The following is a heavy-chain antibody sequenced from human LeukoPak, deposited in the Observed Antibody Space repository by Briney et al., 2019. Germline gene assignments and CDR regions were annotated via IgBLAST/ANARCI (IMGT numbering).Heavy chain of an antibody. V-gene: IGHV1-18*01. Sequence: GASVKVSCKASGYTFTSYGISWVRQAPGQGLEWXXXXXXYNGNTNYAQKLQGRVTMTTDTSTSTAYMELRSLRSDDTAVYYCARLKSARGIAVAGTGWFDPWGQGTLVTVSS. D-gene: IGHD6-19*01. J-gene: IGHJ5*02. CDR3: ARLKSARGIAVAGTGWFDP. CDR1: GYTFTSYG. CDR2: XXXYNGNT.